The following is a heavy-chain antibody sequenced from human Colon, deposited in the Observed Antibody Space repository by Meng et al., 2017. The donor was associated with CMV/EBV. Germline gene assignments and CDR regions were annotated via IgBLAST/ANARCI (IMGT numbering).Heavy chain of an antibody. Sequence: EVQLVESGGGLVQPGGSLTLSCAASGFTFNGYWMHWVRQIPGKGPVWVSRIERDGTKTNYADSVKGRFTISRDNAKNMLYLQMNSLRVEDTAVYYCGRGSGVADYWGQGTMVTVS. D-gene: IGHD2-15*01. CDR3: GRGSGVADY. V-gene: IGHV3-74*01. J-gene: IGHJ4*02. CDR1: GFTFNGYW. CDR2: IERDGTKT.